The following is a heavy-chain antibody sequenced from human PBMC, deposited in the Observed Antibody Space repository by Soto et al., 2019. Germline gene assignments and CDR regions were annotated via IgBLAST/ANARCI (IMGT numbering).Heavy chain of an antibody. Sequence: LRLSCAASGFTFSSYAMSWVRQAPGKGLEWVSAISGSGGSTYYADSVKGRFTISRDNSKNTLYLQMNSLRAEDTAVYYCAKDDYDSSGAYTEDAFDIWGQGTMVTVSS. D-gene: IGHD3-22*01. CDR3: AKDDYDSSGAYTEDAFDI. J-gene: IGHJ3*02. CDR2: ISGSGGST. CDR1: GFTFSSYA. V-gene: IGHV3-23*01.